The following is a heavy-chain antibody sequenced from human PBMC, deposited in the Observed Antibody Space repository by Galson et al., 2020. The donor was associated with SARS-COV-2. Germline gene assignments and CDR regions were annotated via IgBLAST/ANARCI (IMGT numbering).Heavy chain of an antibody. CDR2: ISYDGSNT. V-gene: IGHV3-30*04. Sequence: GGSLRLSCTASGFTFSSYAMHWIRQAPGKGLGWVAVISYDGSNTYYADSVKGRFTISRDNSKNTLYLQMNSLRAEDTAVYFCAQDQGTPPGGMGVWGQGTTVTVSS. CDR3: AQDQGTPPGGMGV. D-gene: IGHD1-1*01. CDR1: GFTFSSYA. J-gene: IGHJ6*02.